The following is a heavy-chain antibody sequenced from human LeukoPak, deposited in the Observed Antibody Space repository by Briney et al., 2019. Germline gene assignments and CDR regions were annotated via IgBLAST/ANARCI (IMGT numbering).Heavy chain of an antibody. D-gene: IGHD2-2*01. CDR2: TYYRSKWYN. CDR1: GDSVAGNGAA. J-gene: IGHJ5*02. Sequence: SQTLSLTCAISGDSVAGNGAAWNWIRQSPSRGLEWLGRTYYRSKWYNDYAVSVKSRISINPDTSKNQFSLHLNSVTSEDTAVYYCAREEEFEGPAATRFTWFDPWGQGTLVTVSS. CDR3: AREEEFEGPAATRFTWFDP. V-gene: IGHV6-1*01.